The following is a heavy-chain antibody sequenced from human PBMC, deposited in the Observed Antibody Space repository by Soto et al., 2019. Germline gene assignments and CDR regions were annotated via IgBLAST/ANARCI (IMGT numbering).Heavy chain of an antibody. CDR2: ISGSGGST. CDR1: GFTFSSYA. Sequence: GGSLSLSCAASGFTFSSYAMSWVRQAPGKGLEWVSAISGSGGSTYYADSVRGRFAISRDNSKNTLYLQISSLRAEDTAVYYGARGSKDSYRVSRIFDFWGRGTLVTVAS. J-gene: IGHJ4*02. CDR3: ARGSKDSYRVSRIFDF. V-gene: IGHV3-23*01. D-gene: IGHD2-15*01.